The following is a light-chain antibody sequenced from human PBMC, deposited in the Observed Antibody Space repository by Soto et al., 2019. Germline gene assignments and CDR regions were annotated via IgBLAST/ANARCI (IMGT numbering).Light chain of an antibody. Sequence: DIVMTQSPLSLPVTPGEAASISCRSSLSLLHSNGYNYVDWYLQKAGQSPQLLIYLSSSRASGVPDRFSGSGSVTYFTLNINRVEAEDVGVYYCMQSLETPWTFGQGTKVEIK. V-gene: IGKV2-28*01. J-gene: IGKJ1*01. CDR2: LSS. CDR1: LSLLHSNGYNY. CDR3: MQSLETPWT.